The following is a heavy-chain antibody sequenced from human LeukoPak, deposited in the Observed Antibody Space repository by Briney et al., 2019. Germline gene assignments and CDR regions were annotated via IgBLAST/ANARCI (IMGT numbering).Heavy chain of an antibody. D-gene: IGHD3-10*01. J-gene: IGHJ4*02. CDR1: GFTFSSYS. Sequence: GGSLRLSCAASGFTFSSYSMNWVRQAPGKGLERVSSISSSSSYIYYADSVKGRFTISRDNAKNSLYLQMNSLRAEDTAVYYCARGGYDSGSYYKGPLYYFDYWGQGTLVTVSS. CDR2: ISSSSSYI. CDR3: ARGGYDSGSYYKGPLYYFDY. V-gene: IGHV3-21*04.